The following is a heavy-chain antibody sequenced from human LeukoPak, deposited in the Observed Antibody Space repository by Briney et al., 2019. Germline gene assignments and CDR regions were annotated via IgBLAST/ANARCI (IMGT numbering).Heavy chain of an antibody. CDR1: GFIFSNYG. CDR3: ARPYDSSSYDAFDI. J-gene: IGHJ3*02. CDR2: IKQDGSEK. V-gene: IGHV3-7*03. Sequence: GGSLRLSCAASGFIFSNYGMSWVRQAPGKGLEWVANIKQDGSEKYYVDSVKGRFTISRDNAKNSLYLQMNSLRAEDTAVYYCARPYDSSSYDAFDIWGQGTMVTVSS. D-gene: IGHD3-22*01.